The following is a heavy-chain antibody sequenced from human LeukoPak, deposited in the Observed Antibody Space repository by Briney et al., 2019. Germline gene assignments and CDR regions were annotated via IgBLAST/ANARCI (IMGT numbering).Heavy chain of an antibody. CDR3: ARDRANYGDCDY. D-gene: IGHD4-17*01. Sequence: PGRSLRLSCAASGFTFGTYSMNWVRQAPGKGLEWVSYISSRSSTIYYADSVKGRFTISRDNAKNSLYLQMNSLRDEDTAVYYCARDRANYGDCDYWGQGTLVTVSS. J-gene: IGHJ4*02. V-gene: IGHV3-48*02. CDR2: ISSRSSTI. CDR1: GFTFGTYS.